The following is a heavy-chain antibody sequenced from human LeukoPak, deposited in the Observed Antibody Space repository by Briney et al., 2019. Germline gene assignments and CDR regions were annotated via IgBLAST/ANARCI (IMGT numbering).Heavy chain of an antibody. V-gene: IGHV3-30-3*01. D-gene: IGHD3-3*01. CDR3: ARDGNLSWSGYMGPDAFDI. CDR1: GFTFSSYA. Sequence: PGGSLRLSCAASGFTFSSYAMHWVRQAPGKGLEWVAVISYDGSNKYYADSVKGRFTISRDNSKNTLYLQMNSLRAEDTAVYYCARDGNLSWSGYMGPDAFDIWGQGTMVTVSS. J-gene: IGHJ3*02. CDR2: ISYDGSNK.